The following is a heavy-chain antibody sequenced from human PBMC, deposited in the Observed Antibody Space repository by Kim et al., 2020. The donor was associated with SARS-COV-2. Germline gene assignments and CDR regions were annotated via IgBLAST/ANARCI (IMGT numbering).Heavy chain of an antibody. CDR3: ARHYYGSGSSPQGFDP. D-gene: IGHD3-10*01. Sequence: SETLSLTCTVSCGSVSSSTNYWGWIRQPPGKGLEWIGSIYYSGSTYYNPSLKSRVTISLDTSKNQFSLKLSSVTAADTAVYYCARHYYGSGSSPQGFDPWGQGTLVTVSS. CDR2: IYYSGST. CDR1: CGSVSSSTNY. J-gene: IGHJ5*02. V-gene: IGHV4-39*01.